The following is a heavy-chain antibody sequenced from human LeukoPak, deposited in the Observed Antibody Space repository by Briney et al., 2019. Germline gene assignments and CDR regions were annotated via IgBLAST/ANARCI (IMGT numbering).Heavy chain of an antibody. CDR2: IYYSGST. D-gene: IGHD4-4*01. J-gene: IGHJ4*02. V-gene: IGHV4-39*01. CDR3: ARRPQGTTVDY. CDR1: GGSISSSSYY. Sequence: PSETLSLTCTVSGGSISSSSYYWGWIRQPPGKGLEWIGSIYYSGSTYYNPSLKSRVTISVDTSKNQFSLKLSSVTAADTAVYYCARRPQGTTVDYWGQGTLVTVSS.